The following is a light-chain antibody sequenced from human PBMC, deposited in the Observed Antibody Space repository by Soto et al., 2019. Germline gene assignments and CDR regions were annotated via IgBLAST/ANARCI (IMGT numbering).Light chain of an antibody. Sequence: DIQMTQSPSSLSASVGDRVTITCRASQGIRNNLAWYQQKPGRAPRRLIYAASSLQSGVPSRFSGRGSGTEFTLTISSLQPEDFATYYGLQHNDYPRTFGQGTKVEIK. J-gene: IGKJ1*01. CDR3: LQHNDYPRT. CDR2: AAS. V-gene: IGKV1-17*01. CDR1: QGIRNN.